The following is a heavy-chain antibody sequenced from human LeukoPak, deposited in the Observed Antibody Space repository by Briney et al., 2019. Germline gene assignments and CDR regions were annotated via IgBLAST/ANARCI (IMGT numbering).Heavy chain of an antibody. Sequence: ASVKVSCKASGSTFTRYGISWVRQAPGQGLEWMGWINTYNGNTDYAQKLQGRVTMTTDTSTSTAYMELRSLRSDDTALYYCATNYYDSSGYYSIDYWGQGTLVTVSS. J-gene: IGHJ4*02. D-gene: IGHD3-22*01. V-gene: IGHV1-18*01. CDR2: INTYNGNT. CDR1: GSTFTRYG. CDR3: ATNYYDSSGYYSIDY.